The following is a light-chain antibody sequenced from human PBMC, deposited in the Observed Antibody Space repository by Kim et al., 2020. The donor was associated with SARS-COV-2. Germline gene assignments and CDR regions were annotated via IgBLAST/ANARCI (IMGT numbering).Light chain of an antibody. Sequence: PGERATPSCRASQSVTSRYLAWYQQKPGQAPRLLIFGASSRATGIPDRFSGSGSGTEFTLTINRLEPEDFAGYYCQQYGSSPPCTFGQGTKLEI. CDR3: QQYGSSPPCT. CDR1: QSVTSRY. CDR2: GAS. J-gene: IGKJ2*02. V-gene: IGKV3-20*01.